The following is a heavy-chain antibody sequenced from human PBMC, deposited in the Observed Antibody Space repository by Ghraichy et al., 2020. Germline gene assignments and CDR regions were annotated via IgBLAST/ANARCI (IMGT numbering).Heavy chain of an antibody. CDR2: ISSSSRTT. CDR3: AASRSGKIDY. J-gene: IGHJ4*02. V-gene: IGHV3-48*02. Sequence: GGSLRLSCAASGFTFIDYTMNWVRQAPGKGLEWVSYISSSSRTTNYADSVKGRFTISRDNAKNSLDLQMNSLRDEDTAVYYCAASRSGKIDYWGQGTLVSVSS. CDR1: GFTFIDYT.